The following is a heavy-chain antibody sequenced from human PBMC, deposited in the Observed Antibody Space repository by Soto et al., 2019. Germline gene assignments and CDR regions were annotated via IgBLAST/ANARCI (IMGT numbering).Heavy chain of an antibody. CDR3: ARDRQYSYGFGWFDP. V-gene: IGHV4-59*01. D-gene: IGHD5-18*01. CDR1: GGSISSYY. CDR2: IFYSGGT. Sequence: SETLSLTCTVSGGSISSYYWSWIRQPPGKGLEWIGYIFYSGGTNYNPSLKSRVSISVDTSKNQFSLKLSSVTAADTAVYYCARDRQYSYGFGWFDPWGQGTLVTVSS. J-gene: IGHJ5*02.